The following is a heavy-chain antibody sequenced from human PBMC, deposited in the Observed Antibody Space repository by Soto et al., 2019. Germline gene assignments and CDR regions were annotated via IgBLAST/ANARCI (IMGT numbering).Heavy chain of an antibody. Sequence: SMKVSCKTSGFTFTSSAVQWVRQARGQRLEWIGWIVVGSGNTNYAQKFQERVTITRDMSTSTAYMELSSLRSEDTAVYYCAAGPDSSRGILAHDYWGDGILVTVS. J-gene: IGHJ4*01. CDR3: AAGPDSSRGILAHDY. D-gene: IGHD3-22*01. CDR2: IVVGSGNT. V-gene: IGHV1-58*01. CDR1: GFTFTSSA.